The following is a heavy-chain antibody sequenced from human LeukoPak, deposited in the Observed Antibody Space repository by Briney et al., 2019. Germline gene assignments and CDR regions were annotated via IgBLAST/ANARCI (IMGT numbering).Heavy chain of an antibody. D-gene: IGHD2-15*01. CDR3: ARGAPDCSGGSCYRRDYYYYMDV. Sequence: SVKVSCKASGGAFSSYAISWVRQAPGQGLEWMGGIIPIFGTANYAQKFQGRVTITTGESTSTAYMELSSLRSEDTAVYYCARGAPDCSGGSCYRRDYYYYMDVWGKGTTVTVSS. J-gene: IGHJ6*03. CDR1: GGAFSSYA. CDR2: IIPIFGTA. V-gene: IGHV1-69*05.